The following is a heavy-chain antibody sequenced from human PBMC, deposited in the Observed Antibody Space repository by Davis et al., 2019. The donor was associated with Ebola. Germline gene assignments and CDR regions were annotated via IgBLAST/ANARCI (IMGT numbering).Heavy chain of an antibody. D-gene: IGHD3-22*01. J-gene: IGHJ4*02. CDR2: ISSSSSYI. V-gene: IGHV3-21*01. CDR3: ARLSITMIVVVLDY. CDR1: GFTFSSYS. Sequence: GESLKISCAASGFTFSSYSMNWVRQAPGKGLEWVSSISSSSSYIYYADSVKGRFTISRDNAKNSLYLQMNSLGAEDTAVYYCARLSITMIVVVLDYWGQGTLVTVSS.